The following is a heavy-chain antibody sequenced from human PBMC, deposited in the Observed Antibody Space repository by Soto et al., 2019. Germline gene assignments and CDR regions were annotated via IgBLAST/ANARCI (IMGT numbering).Heavy chain of an antibody. CDR2: ISGSGGST. Sequence: GESLGLSCAASGFTFSSYGMSCVRQAPGKGLEWVSAISGSGGSTYYADSVKGRFTISRDNSKNTLYLQMNSLRAEDTAVYYCAKDRGGDSSGYYSFAGDVWGQGTTVTVSS. J-gene: IGHJ6*02. CDR3: AKDRGGDSSGYYSFAGDV. CDR1: GFTFSSYG. V-gene: IGHV3-23*01. D-gene: IGHD3-22*01.